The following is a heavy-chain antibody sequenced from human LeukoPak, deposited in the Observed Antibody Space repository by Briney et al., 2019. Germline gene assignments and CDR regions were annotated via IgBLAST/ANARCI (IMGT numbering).Heavy chain of an antibody. CDR3: ARYSSSSGGASYYLDY. D-gene: IGHD6-6*01. Sequence: GGSLRLSCTASGFTLRNYWMHWVRQVPGKRLVWVSRISGDGSVTNYADSVQGRFTISRDNAKNILYLQIDSLRSEDTAVYYCARYSSSSGGASYYLDYWGHGTLVTVSS. CDR1: GFTLRNYW. CDR2: ISGDGSVT. V-gene: IGHV3-74*01. J-gene: IGHJ4*01.